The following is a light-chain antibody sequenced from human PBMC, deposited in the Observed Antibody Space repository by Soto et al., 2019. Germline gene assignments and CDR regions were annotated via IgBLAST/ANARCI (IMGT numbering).Light chain of an antibody. CDR1: SSNIGAGSD. J-gene: IGLJ7*01. Sequence: QSVLTQPPSVSGAPGQRVTISCTGSSSNIGAGSDVHWYQQLPGTAPKLLIYRNNNRPSGVPDRFSGSKSGASASLAITGLQAEDEAHYYCQSYDSSRSGYAVFGGGTQLTVL. CDR3: QSYDSSRSGYAV. CDR2: RNN. V-gene: IGLV1-40*01.